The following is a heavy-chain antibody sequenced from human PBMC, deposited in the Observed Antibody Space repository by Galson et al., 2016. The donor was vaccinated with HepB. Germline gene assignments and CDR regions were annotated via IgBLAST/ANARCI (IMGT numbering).Heavy chain of an antibody. Sequence: SLRLSCAASGFTFSSFGMHWVRQAPGKGLEWVAVISSDGNNKYFADSGKGRFTISRDNSENTLYLQMNSLRAEDTAVYYCATPQGYCSGGTCYGGYFYGMDVWGQGTTVIVSS. J-gene: IGHJ6*02. D-gene: IGHD2-15*01. CDR1: GFTFSSFG. V-gene: IGHV3-30*03. CDR3: ATPQGYCSGGTCYGGYFYGMDV. CDR2: ISSDGNNK.